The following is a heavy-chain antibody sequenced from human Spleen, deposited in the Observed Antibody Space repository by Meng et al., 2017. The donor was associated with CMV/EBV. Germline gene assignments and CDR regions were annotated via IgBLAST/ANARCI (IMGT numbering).Heavy chain of an antibody. J-gene: IGHJ6*02. CDR3: AKGPSSWVYYYGMDV. CDR2: IRYDGSNK. V-gene: IGHV3-30*02. CDR1: GFTFSSYG. Sequence: GGSLRLSCAASGFTFSSYGMHWVRQAPGKGLEWVAFIRYDGSNKCYADSVKGRFTISRDNSKNTLYLQMNSLRAEDTAVYYCAKGPSSWVYYYGMDVWGQGTTVTVSS. D-gene: IGHD3-16*01.